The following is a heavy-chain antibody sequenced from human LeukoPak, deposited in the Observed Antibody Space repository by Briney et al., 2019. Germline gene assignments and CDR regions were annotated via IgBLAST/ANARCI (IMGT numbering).Heavy chain of an antibody. CDR2: IRHDGSHH. D-gene: IGHD3-16*01. Sequence: PGGSLRLSCAASGFTFSNYSMYWVRQAPCKGLEWVAFIRHDGSHHYHGDSVKGRFTISRDNSKNTLFLEMTGLRPEDTAVYYCAKVRLLGALDDAFDVWGQGTMVTV. CDR1: GFTFSNYS. V-gene: IGHV3-30*02. CDR3: AKVRLLGALDDAFDV. J-gene: IGHJ3*01.